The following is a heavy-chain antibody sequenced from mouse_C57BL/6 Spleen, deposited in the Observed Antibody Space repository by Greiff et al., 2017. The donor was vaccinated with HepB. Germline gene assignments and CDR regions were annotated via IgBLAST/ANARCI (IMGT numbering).Heavy chain of an antibody. D-gene: IGHD2-2*01. CDR2: INPSNGGT. CDR1: GYTFTSYW. J-gene: IGHJ3*01. Sequence: QVQLQQPGTELVKPGASVKLSCKASGYTFTSYWMHWVKQRPGQGLEWIGNINPSNGGTNYNEKFKSKATLTVDKSSSTAYMQLSSLTSEDSAVYYCARWEIYYGYAFEAWFAYWGQGTLVTVSA. V-gene: IGHV1-53*01. CDR3: ARWEIYYGYAFEAWFAY.